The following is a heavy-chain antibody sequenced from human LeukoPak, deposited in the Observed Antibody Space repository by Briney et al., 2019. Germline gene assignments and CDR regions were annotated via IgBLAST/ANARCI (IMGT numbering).Heavy chain of an antibody. D-gene: IGHD1-26*01. J-gene: IGHJ4*02. CDR2: INPSGGST. CDR3: ARAQGSYLFDY. V-gene: IGHV1-46*01. Sequence: ASVKVSCKASGYTFTSYYMHWVRQAPGQGLEWMGIINPSGGSTSYAQKFQGRVTMTRDMSTSTVYMELSSLRSEDTAVYYCARAQGSYLFDYWGQGTLVTVSS. CDR1: GYTFTSYY.